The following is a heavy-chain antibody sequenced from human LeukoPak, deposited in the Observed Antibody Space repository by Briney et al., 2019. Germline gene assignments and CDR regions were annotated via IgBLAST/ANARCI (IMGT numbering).Heavy chain of an antibody. Sequence: GGSLRLSCAASVVTLSSNYMSWVRQAPGKGLEWVSVIYSGGITDYADSVKDRFTISRDSSKNTLYLQMNSLRAEDTAVYYCARVSQWLPDYWGQGTLVTVSS. J-gene: IGHJ4*02. CDR3: ARVSQWLPDY. V-gene: IGHV3-66*01. D-gene: IGHD6-19*01. CDR2: IYSGGIT. CDR1: VVTLSSNY.